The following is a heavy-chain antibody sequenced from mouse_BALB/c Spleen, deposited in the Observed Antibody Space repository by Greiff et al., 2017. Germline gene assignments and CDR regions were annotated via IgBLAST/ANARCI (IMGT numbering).Heavy chain of an antibody. D-gene: IGHD2-2*01. V-gene: IGHV7-3*02. CDR1: GFTFTDYY. CDR3: ARGGYGY. Sequence: EVQLVESGGGLVQPGGSLRLSCATSGFTFTDYYMSWVRQPPGKALEWLGFIRNKANGYTTEYSASVKGRFTISRDNSQSILYLQMNTLRAEDSATYYCARGGYGYWGQGTTLTVSS. J-gene: IGHJ2*01. CDR2: IRNKANGYTT.